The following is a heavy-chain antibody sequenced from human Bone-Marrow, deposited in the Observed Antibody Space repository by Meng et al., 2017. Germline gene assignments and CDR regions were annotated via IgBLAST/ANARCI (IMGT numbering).Heavy chain of an antibody. D-gene: IGHD1-26*01. CDR3: TTLGASDY. CDR1: GFTFSSYW. Sequence: EVPVVESGGGLVQPGGSLRLSCASSGFTFSSYWMHWVRQAPGKGLVWVSRINSDGSSTSYADSVKGRFTISRDNAKNTLYLQMNSLKTEDTAVYYCTTLGASDYWGQGTLVTVSS. V-gene: IGHV3-74*01. CDR2: INSDGSST. J-gene: IGHJ4*02.